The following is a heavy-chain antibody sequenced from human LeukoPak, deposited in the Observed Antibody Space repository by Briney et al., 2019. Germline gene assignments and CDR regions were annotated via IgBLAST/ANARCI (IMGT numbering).Heavy chain of an antibody. V-gene: IGHV1-24*01. Sequence: EASVKVSCKVSGYTLTELSMHWVRQAPGKGLEWMGGFDPEDGETIYAQKFQGRVTITADKSTSTAYMELSSLRSEDTAVYYCATVGYSYGYPTPYYYYYMDVWGKGTTVTVSS. CDR3: ATVGYSYGYPTPYYYYYMDV. CDR1: GYTLTELS. J-gene: IGHJ6*03. CDR2: FDPEDGET. D-gene: IGHD5-18*01.